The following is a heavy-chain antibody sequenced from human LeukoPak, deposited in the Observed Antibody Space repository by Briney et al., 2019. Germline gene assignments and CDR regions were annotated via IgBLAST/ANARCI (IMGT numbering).Heavy chain of an antibody. V-gene: IGHV1-18*01. D-gene: IGHD3-10*01. J-gene: IGHJ6*02. CDR1: GYTFTSYG. CDR3: ARGSAESFMVRALTSLGYYYYYGMDV. CDR2: ISAYNGNT. Sequence: ASVKVSCKASGYTFTSYGISWVRQAPGQGLEWMGWISAYNGNTNYAQKLQGRVTMTTDTSTSTAYMELRSLRSDDTAVYCCARGSAESFMVRALTSLGYYYYYGMDVWGQGTTVTVSS.